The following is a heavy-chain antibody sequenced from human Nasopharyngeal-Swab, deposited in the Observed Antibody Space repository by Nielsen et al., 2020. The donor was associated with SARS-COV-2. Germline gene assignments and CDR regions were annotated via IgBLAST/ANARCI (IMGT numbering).Heavy chain of an antibody. V-gene: IGHV3-23*01. J-gene: IGHJ6*02. Sequence: LKISCAASGFTFSNFAMSWVRQAPGKGLDWVSVISGGSDSTYYTDSVRGRLTINRDNSKNTLNLQMNNLRAEDTAIYYCAKDRDSGNDSEEYYHYYGMDVWGQGAPVTVSS. CDR2: ISGGSDST. CDR1: GFTFSNFA. CDR3: AKDRDSGNDSEEYYHYYGMDV. D-gene: IGHD5-12*01.